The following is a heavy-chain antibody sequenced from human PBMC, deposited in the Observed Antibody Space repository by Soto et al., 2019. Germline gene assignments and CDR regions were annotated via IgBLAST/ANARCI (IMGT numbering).Heavy chain of an antibody. V-gene: IGHV3-23*01. CDR3: AKVSLGATTITDYYYCGMDV. CDR2: ISGSGGGT. D-gene: IGHD1-26*01. CDR1: GFTFSSYG. Sequence: GGSLRLSCAASGFTFSSYGMHWVRQAPGKGLEWVSGISGSGGGTYYADSVKGRFTMSRDNSKSTLYLQMNSLRAEDTAVYYCAKVSLGATTITDYYYCGMDVWGQGTTVTVSS. J-gene: IGHJ6*02.